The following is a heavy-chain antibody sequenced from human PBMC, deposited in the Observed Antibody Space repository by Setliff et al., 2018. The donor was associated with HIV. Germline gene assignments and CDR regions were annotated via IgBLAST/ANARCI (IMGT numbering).Heavy chain of an antibody. Sequence: SETLSLTCTVSGDSFNGSHYLWGWIRQPPGEGLEWVGNVYYNWATYYNPSLKNRVTISVDTSKNQFSLGLTSVTAADTAVYYCAREPDYWGQGILVTVSS. CDR1: GDSFNGSHYL. J-gene: IGHJ4*02. CDR3: AREPDY. CDR2: VYYNWAT. V-gene: IGHV4-39*07.